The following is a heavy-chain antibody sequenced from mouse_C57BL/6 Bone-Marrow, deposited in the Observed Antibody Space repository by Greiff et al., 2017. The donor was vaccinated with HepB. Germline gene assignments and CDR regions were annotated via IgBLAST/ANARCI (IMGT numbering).Heavy chain of an antibody. J-gene: IGHJ2*01. D-gene: IGHD1-1*01. V-gene: IGHV14-4*01. CDR1: GFNIKDDY. CDR3: TTTDYGSSYFDY. CDR2: IDPENGDT. Sequence: EVQLQQSGAELVRPGASVKLSCTASGFNIKDDYMHWVKQRPEQGLEWIGWIDPENGDTEYASKFQGKATITADTSSNTAYLQLSSLTSEDTAVYYCTTTDYGSSYFDYWGQGTTLTVSS.